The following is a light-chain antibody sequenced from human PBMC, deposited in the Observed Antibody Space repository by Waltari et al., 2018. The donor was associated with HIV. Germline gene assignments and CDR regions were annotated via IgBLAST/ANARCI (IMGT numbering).Light chain of an antibody. V-gene: IGLV1-40*01. CDR1: SPNIGAGYD. CDR3: QSYDSSLSGYV. Sequence: QSVLTQPPSVSGAPGQRVTISCTGSSPNIGAGYDVHWYQQLPGTAPKLLIYVTSNLPSGVPDRVSGSKSGTSASLTITGLQAEDEADYYCQSYDSSLSGYVFGTGTKVTVL. CDR2: VTS. J-gene: IGLJ1*01.